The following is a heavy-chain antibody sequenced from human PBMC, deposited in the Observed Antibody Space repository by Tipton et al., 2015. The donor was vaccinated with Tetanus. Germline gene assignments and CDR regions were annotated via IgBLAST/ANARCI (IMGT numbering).Heavy chain of an antibody. CDR2: VSGNGGST. CDR3: AKAKTWINLWFGDA. CDR1: GFTFTNYG. V-gene: IGHV3-23*01. J-gene: IGHJ5*02. Sequence: SLRLSCEASGFTFTNYGITWVRQAPGKGLEWVSGVSGNGGSTYYNDSVRGRFTVSRDNSGNTLYLQMNGLKVEDSAIYYCAKAKTWINLWFGDAWGPGTRVIVSS. D-gene: IGHD3-10*01.